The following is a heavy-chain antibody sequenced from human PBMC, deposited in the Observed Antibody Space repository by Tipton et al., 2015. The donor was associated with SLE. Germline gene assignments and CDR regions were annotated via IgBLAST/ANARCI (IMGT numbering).Heavy chain of an antibody. V-gene: IGHV4-39*07. CDR3: ARGGGFDP. J-gene: IGHJ5*02. D-gene: IGHD3-16*01. CDR2: TYFSGST. CDR1: GGSISSSDDY. Sequence: TLSLTCTVSGGSISSSDDYWGWIRQSPGKELEWIGSTYFSGSTYYNPSLKSRVTTSVDTSKNQFSLKLSSVTAADTAVYYCARGGGFDPWGQGTLVTVSS.